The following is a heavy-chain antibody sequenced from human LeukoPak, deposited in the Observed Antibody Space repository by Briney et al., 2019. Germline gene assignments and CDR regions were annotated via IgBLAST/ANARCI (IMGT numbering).Heavy chain of an antibody. CDR1: GGSISTYY. Sequence: PSETLSLTCTVSGGSISTYYWSWIRQPPGKGLEWIGYIFYSGVTNYDPSLKSRVSISVDTSKNQFSLKLSSVTAADTAVYYCARAGIDYYAMDVWGQGTTVTVSS. V-gene: IGHV4-59*01. CDR2: IFYSGVT. D-gene: IGHD1-1*01. CDR3: ARAGIDYYAMDV. J-gene: IGHJ6*02.